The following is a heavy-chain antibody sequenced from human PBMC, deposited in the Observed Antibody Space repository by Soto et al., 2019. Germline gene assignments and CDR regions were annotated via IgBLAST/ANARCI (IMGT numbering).Heavy chain of an antibody. J-gene: IGHJ6*03. CDR3: AGVSQICRGSCWLPHNYCYYFRAV. D-gene: IGHD2-15*01. CDR1: GGTLSSYT. V-gene: IGHV1-69*02. CDR2: IIPILGIA. Sequence: GASVKVSCKASGGTLSSYTISWVRQAPGQGLEWMGRIIPILGIANYAQKFQGRVTITADKSTSTAYMELSSLRSEDTAVYYCAGVSQICRGSCWLPHNYCYYFRAVWGKGTTVTVP.